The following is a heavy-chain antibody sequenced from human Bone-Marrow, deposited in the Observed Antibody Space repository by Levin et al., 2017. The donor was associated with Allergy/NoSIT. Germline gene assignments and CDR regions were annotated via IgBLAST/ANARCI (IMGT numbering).Heavy chain of an antibody. J-gene: IGHJ3*02. CDR3: DRGVTNTDLYDGTGYWDAFDI. Sequence: KASETLSLTCIVSGGSISSGDYYWSWIRQPPGKGLEWIGYIYSSGSTYDKPSLKSRLTMSVDTSKNQFSLKLKSVSVADTAVYYWDRGVTNTDLYDGTGYWDAFDIWGQGTMVAVSS. CDR2: IYSSGST. D-gene: IGHD3-22*01. V-gene: IGHV4-30-4*08. CDR1: GGSISSGDYY.